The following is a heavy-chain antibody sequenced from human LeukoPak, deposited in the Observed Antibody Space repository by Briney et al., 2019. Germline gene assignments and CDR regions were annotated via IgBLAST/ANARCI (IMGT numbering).Heavy chain of an antibody. D-gene: IGHD2-2*01. J-gene: IGHJ5*02. CDR1: GGSFSGYY. CDR2: INHSGST. V-gene: IGHV4-34*01. CDR3: ARDKVDCSSTSCYRRFDP. Sequence: RTSETLSLTCAVYGGSFSGYYWSWIRQPPGKGLEWIGEINHSGSTNYNPSLKSRVTISVDTSKNQFSLKLSSVTAADTAVYYCARDKVDCSSTSCYRRFDPWGQGTLVTVSS.